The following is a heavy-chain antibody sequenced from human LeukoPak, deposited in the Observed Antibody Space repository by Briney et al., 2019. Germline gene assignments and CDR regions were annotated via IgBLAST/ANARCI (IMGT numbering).Heavy chain of an antibody. J-gene: IGHJ5*02. V-gene: IGHV3-33*01. CDR3: ARDAIAVAGTSWFDP. Sequence: EGSLRLSCAASGITFSSYGMHWVRQAPGNGLEWEAVIWYDGSNKYYADSVKGRFTISRDNSKNTLYLQMNSLRAEDTAVYYCARDAIAVAGTSWFDPWGQGTLVTVSS. CDR1: GITFSSYG. CDR2: IWYDGSNK. D-gene: IGHD6-19*01.